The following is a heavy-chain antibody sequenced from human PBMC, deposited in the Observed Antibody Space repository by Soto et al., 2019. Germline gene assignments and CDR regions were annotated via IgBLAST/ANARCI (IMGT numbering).Heavy chain of an antibody. V-gene: IGHV3-30*18. CDR2: ISYDGSNK. Sequence: GSLRLSCAASGFTFSSYGMHWVRQAPGKGLEWVAVISYDGSNKYYADSVKGRFTISRDNSKNTLYLQMNSLRAEDTAVYYCAKDQRQWLVPRAIDYWGQGTLVTVSS. J-gene: IGHJ4*02. D-gene: IGHD6-19*01. CDR3: AKDQRQWLVPRAIDY. CDR1: GFTFSSYG.